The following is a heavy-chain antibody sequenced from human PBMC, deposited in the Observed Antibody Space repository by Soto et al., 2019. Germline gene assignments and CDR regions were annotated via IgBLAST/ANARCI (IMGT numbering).Heavy chain of an antibody. CDR3: AKARTDQSGTYFPFDY. V-gene: IGHV3-23*01. D-gene: IGHD1-26*01. J-gene: IGHJ4*02. CDR1: GFTFSSYG. CDR2: INNSGSRT. Sequence: EVQLLESGGGFVQPGGSLRLSCAASGFTFSSYGMSWVRQAPGKGLEWVSSINNSGSRTYHADSVKGRFTISRDNSKNMLYLQMNSLRAEDTAVYYCAKARTDQSGTYFPFDYWGQGTLVTVSS.